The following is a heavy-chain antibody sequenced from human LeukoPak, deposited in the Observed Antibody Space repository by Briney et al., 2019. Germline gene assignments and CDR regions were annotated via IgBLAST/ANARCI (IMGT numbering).Heavy chain of an antibody. CDR1: DGSFSGYY. CDR3: ARVHGYYDILTGYYRYYFDY. CDR2: INHSGST. V-gene: IGHV4-34*01. D-gene: IGHD3-9*01. J-gene: IGHJ4*02. Sequence: SETRSLTCAVYDGSFSGYYWTWIRQPPGKGLEWIGEINHSGSTNYNPSLKSRVTISVDTSKNQFSLKLTSVTAADTAVYYCARVHGYYDILTGYYRYYFDYWGQGTLVTVSS.